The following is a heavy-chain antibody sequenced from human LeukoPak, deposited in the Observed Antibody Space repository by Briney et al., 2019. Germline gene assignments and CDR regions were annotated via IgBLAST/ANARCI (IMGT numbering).Heavy chain of an antibody. CDR2: ISYDGSNK. Sequence: GGSLRLSCAASGFTFSSYGMHWVRQAPGKGLEWVAVISYDGSNKYYADSVKGRFTISRDNSKNTLYLQMNSLRAEDTAVYYCATRHLNWGWREFDYWGQGTLVTVSS. CDR1: GFTFSSYG. D-gene: IGHD7-27*01. J-gene: IGHJ4*02. CDR3: ATRHLNWGWREFDY. V-gene: IGHV3-30*03.